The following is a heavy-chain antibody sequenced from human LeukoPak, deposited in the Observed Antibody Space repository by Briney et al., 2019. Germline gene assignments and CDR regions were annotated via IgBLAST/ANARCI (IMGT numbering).Heavy chain of an antibody. CDR1: GFTFSSYG. Sequence: GGSLRLSCAASGFTFSSYGMHWVRQAPGKGLEWVTVISYDGSNKYYADSVKGRFTISRDNSKNTLYLQMNSLRAEDTAVYYCAEDGYRSSTSCYFDYWGQGTLVTVSS. CDR2: ISYDGSNK. J-gene: IGHJ4*02. D-gene: IGHD2-2*03. V-gene: IGHV3-30*18. CDR3: AEDGYRSSTSCYFDY.